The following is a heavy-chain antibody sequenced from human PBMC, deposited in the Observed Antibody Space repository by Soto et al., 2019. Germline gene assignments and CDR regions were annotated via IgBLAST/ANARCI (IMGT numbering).Heavy chain of an antibody. CDR3: ARVLTNYDILTGYHPSFYYYYMDV. V-gene: IGHV1-8*01. Sequence: ASVKVSCKASGYTFTSYDINWVRQATGQGLEWMGWMNPNSGNTGYAQKFQGRVTMTRNTSISTAYMELSSLRSEDTAVYYCARVLTNYDILTGYHPSFYYYYMDVWGKGTTVTVSS. CDR1: GYTFTSYD. CDR2: MNPNSGNT. J-gene: IGHJ6*03. D-gene: IGHD3-9*01.